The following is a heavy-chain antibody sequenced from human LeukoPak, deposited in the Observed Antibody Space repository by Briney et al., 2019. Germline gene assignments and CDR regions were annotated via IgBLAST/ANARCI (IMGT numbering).Heavy chain of an antibody. Sequence: GSLRLSCAASGFTFSSYAMSWVRQAPGKGLEWVSAISGSGGSTYYADSVKGRFTISRDNSKNTLYLQMNSLRAEDTAVYYCYGGYSYAGFDYWGQGTLVTVSS. CDR2: ISGSGGST. CDR3: YGGYSYAGFDY. J-gene: IGHJ4*02. CDR1: GFTFSSYA. D-gene: IGHD5-18*01. V-gene: IGHV3-23*01.